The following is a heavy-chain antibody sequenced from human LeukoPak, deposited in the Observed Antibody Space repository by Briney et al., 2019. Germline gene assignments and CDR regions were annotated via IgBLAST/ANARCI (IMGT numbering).Heavy chain of an antibody. CDR2: ISYDGSNK. J-gene: IGHJ4*02. Sequence: SGGGVVQPGRSLRLSCAASGFTFSSYAMHWVRQAPGKGLEWVAVISYDGSNKYYADSVKGRFTISRDNSKNTLYLQMNSLGAEDTAVYYCARDRSGYCSSTSCYVGTFDYWGQGTLVTVSS. CDR3: ARDRSGYCSSTSCYVGTFDY. CDR1: GFTFSSYA. D-gene: IGHD2-2*01. V-gene: IGHV3-30-3*01.